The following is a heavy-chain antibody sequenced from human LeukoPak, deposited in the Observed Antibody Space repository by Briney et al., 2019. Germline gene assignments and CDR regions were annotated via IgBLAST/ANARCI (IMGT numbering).Heavy chain of an antibody. Sequence: ASVKVSCKASGYTFTSYYLNWVRQATGQGLEWMGWINPNSGGTYYAQKFQGRVTMTSDTSISSAYMELSRLRSDDRAVYYCARDLYGGTSATFDYWGQGTLVTVSS. J-gene: IGHJ4*02. CDR1: GYTFTSYY. CDR2: INPNSGGT. D-gene: IGHD4-23*01. V-gene: IGHV1-2*02. CDR3: ARDLYGGTSATFDY.